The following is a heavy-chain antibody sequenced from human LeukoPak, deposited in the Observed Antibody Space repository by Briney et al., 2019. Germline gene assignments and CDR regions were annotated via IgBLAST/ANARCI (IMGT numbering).Heavy chain of an antibody. CDR3: ARDQFSGVAARSGATYNWFDP. D-gene: IGHD6-6*01. CDR1: GDSVSSNSAA. J-gene: IGHJ5*02. Sequence: SQTLSLTCAISGDSVSSNSAAWNWIRQPPSRGLEWLGRTYYRPKWYNDYAVSVKSRITINPDTSKNQFSLQLNSVTPEDTAVYYCARDQFSGVAARSGATYNWFDPWGQGTLVTVSS. CDR2: TYYRPKWYN. V-gene: IGHV6-1*01.